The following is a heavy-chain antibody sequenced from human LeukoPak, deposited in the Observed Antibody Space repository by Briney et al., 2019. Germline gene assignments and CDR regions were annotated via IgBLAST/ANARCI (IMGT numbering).Heavy chain of an antibody. J-gene: IGHJ4*02. Sequence: SETLSLTCSVSGGSISGNYWSWIRQTQGKGLEWIGEVNYSGNTNYNPSVKSRVAISVDMSKNHLSLRLNSVTAADTAVYYCARMTDFWNEYYDSYFDYWGQGTLVIVSS. V-gene: IGHV4-34*01. CDR1: GGSISGNY. CDR2: VNYSGNT. CDR3: ARMTDFWNEYYDSYFDY. D-gene: IGHD3-3*01.